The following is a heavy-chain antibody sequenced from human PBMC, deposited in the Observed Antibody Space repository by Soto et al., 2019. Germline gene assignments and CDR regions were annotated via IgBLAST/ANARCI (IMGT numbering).Heavy chain of an antibody. CDR2: ISYDGSNK. J-gene: IGHJ6*02. CDR3: AREGRRDYYGSGSYDYYYYGMDV. CDR1: VFTFSSYA. V-gene: IGHV3-30-3*01. D-gene: IGHD3-10*01. Sequence: GGSLRLSCAASVFTFSSYAMHWVRQAPGKGLEWVAVISYDGSNKYYADSVKGRFTISRDNSKNTLYLQMNSLRAEDTAVYYCAREGRRDYYGSGSYDYYYYGMDVWGQGTTVTVSS.